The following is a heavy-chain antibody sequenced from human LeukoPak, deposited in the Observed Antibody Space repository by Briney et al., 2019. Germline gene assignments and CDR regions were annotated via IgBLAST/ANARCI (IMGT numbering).Heavy chain of an antibody. Sequence: SETLSLTCTVSGGSISSSSYYWGWIRQPPGKGLEWIGSIYYSGSTYYNPSLKSRVTISVDTSKNQFSLKLSSVTAADTAVYYCARSFIVGGTLKQYYYMDVWGKGTTVTVSS. D-gene: IGHD1-26*01. V-gene: IGHV4-39*01. CDR3: ARSFIVGGTLKQYYYMDV. CDR1: GGSISSSSYY. CDR2: IYYSGST. J-gene: IGHJ6*03.